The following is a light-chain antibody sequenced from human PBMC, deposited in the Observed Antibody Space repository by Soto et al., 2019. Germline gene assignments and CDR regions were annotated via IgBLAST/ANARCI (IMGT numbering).Light chain of an antibody. CDR3: QQYDEWPPSYT. Sequence: EIGMTQSPATLSVSPGERATLSCRASQSVSSNLAWYQQKPGQAPRLLIYGASTRATGIPARISGSGSGTEFTLTISSLQSEDFAIYYCQQYDEWPPSYTFGQGTKLEI. CDR2: GAS. CDR1: QSVSSN. V-gene: IGKV3-15*01. J-gene: IGKJ2*01.